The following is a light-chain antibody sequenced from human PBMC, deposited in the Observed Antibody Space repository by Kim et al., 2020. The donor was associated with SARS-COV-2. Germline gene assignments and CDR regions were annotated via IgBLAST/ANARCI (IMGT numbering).Light chain of an antibody. CDR2: EVI. V-gene: IGLV2-8*01. CDR3: FSYAGSNNWI. J-gene: IGLJ2*01. CDR1: SGDVGGHNF. Sequence: GQSVTIACAATSGDVGGHNFVSWFQQHPGKAPTLMIYEVIKRPSGVPNRFSGSKSGNTASLTVSGLQAEDEADYYCFSYAGSNNWIFGGGTQLTVL.